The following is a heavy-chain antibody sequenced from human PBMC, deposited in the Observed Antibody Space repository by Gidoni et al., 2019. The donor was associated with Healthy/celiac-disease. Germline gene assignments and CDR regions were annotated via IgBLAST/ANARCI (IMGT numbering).Heavy chain of an antibody. J-gene: IGHJ6*02. CDR1: GGTFSSYT. V-gene: IGHV1-69*06. CDR3: ARGYCSSTSCYGSPYYGMDV. D-gene: IGHD2-2*01. Sequence: QVQLVQSGAEVKKPGSSVKVSCKASGGTFSSYTISWVRQAPGQGLEWMGGIIPNFGTANYAQKFQGRVTITADKSTSTAYMELSSLRSEDTAVYYCARGYCSSTSCYGSPYYGMDVWGQGTTVTVSS. CDR2: IIPNFGTA.